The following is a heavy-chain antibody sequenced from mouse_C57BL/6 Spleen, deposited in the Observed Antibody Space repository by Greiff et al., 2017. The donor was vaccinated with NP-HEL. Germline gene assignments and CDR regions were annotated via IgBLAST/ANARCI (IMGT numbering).Heavy chain of an antibody. CDR3: AREDYYGSSPWFAY. V-gene: IGHV2-6*03. J-gene: IGHJ3*01. CDR1: GFSLTSYG. D-gene: IGHD1-1*01. Sequence: VKLQESGSGLVAPSQSLSITCTVSGFSLTSYGVHWVRQPPGKGLEWLVVIWSDGSTTYNSALKSRLSISKDNSKSQVFLKMNSLQTDDTAMYYCAREDYYGSSPWFAYWGQGTLVTVSA. CDR2: IWSDGST.